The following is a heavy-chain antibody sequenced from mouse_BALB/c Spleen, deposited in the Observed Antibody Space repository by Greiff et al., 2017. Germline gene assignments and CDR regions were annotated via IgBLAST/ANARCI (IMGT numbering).Heavy chain of an antibody. V-gene: IGHV1-14*01. CDR3: TRRGTWPPGFAY. Sequence: EVQLVESGPELVKPGASVKMSCKASGYTFTSYVMHWVKQKPGQGLEWIGYINPYNDGTKYNEKFKGKATLTSDKSSSTAYMELSSLTSEDSAVYYCTRRGTWPPGFAYWGQGTLVTVSA. CDR1: GYTFTSYV. D-gene: IGHD3-3*01. J-gene: IGHJ3*01. CDR2: INPYNDGT.